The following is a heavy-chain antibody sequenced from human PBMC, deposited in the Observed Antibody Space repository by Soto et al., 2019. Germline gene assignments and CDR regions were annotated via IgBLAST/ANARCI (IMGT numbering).Heavy chain of an antibody. J-gene: IGHJ4*02. V-gene: IGHV3-23*01. Sequence: EVQLLESGGDFIQPGGSLRLSCAASGFTFSSFALSWARQAPGKGLERVAGISGSGEATYYADSVKGRFTISRDNSKNTLSLHMNSLRPEDTALYYCAKDRAFTISSPSDSWGKGTLVTVSS. D-gene: IGHD3-3*01. CDR3: AKDRAFTISSPSDS. CDR2: ISGSGEAT. CDR1: GFTFSSFA.